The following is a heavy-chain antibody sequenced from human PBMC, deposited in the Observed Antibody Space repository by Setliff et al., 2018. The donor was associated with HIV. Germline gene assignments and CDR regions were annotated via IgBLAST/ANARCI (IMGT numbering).Heavy chain of an antibody. CDR3: ARDGYYYDSSAFFEGYHYYYMDV. J-gene: IGHJ6*03. V-gene: IGHV1-69*13. D-gene: IGHD3-22*01. CDR1: GGTFSSYA. Sequence: ATVKVSCKASGGTFSSYAISWVRQAPGQGLEWMGGIIPIFGTTNYAQKFQGRVTITADESTGTAYLELSSLRSEDTAVYYCARDGYYYDSSAFFEGYHYYYMDVWGKGTTVTVSS. CDR2: IIPIFGTT.